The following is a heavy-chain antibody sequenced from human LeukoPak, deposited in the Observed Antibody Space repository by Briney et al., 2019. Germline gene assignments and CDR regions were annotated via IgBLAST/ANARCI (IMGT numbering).Heavy chain of an antibody. CDR1: DGSFSGYY. CDR3: ARHCSGGSCYHLDY. J-gene: IGHJ4*02. Sequence: PSETLSLTCAVYDGSFSGYYWSWIRQPPGKGLEWIGEINHSGSTNYNPSLKSRVTISVDTSKNQFSLKLSSVTAADTAVYYCARHCSGGSCYHLDYWGQGTLVTVSS. V-gene: IGHV4-34*01. D-gene: IGHD2-15*01. CDR2: INHSGST.